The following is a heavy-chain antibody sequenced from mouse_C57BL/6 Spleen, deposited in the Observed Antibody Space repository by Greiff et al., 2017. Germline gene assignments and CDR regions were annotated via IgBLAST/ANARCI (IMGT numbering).Heavy chain of an antibody. Sequence: QVQLQQPGAELVQSGASVQMSCKASGYTFTSYWITWVKQRPGQGLEWIGDIYPGSGSTNYNEKFKSKATLTVDTSSSTAYMQLSSLTSEDSAVYYCARLVYYGNSYAMDYWGQAASVTVSS. CDR1: GYTFTSYW. CDR3: ARLVYYGNSYAMDY. V-gene: IGHV1-55*01. J-gene: IGHJ4*01. CDR2: IYPGSGST. D-gene: IGHD2-1*01.